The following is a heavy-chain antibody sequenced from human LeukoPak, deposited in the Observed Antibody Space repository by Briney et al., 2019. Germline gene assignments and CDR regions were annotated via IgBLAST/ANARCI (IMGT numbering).Heavy chain of an antibody. V-gene: IGHV4-30-2*01. J-gene: IGHJ4*02. D-gene: IGHD6-19*01. CDR2: IYHSGST. Sequence: PSQTLSLTCAVSGGSISSGGYSWSWIRQPPGKGLEWIGYIYHSGSTYYNPSLKSRVTISVDTSKNQFSLKLSSVTAADTAVYYCAKSSGWQVRDSYYFDYWGQGTLVTASS. CDR3: AKSSGWQVRDSYYFDY. CDR1: GGSISSGGYS.